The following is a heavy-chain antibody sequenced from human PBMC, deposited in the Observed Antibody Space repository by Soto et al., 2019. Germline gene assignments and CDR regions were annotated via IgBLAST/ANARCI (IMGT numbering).Heavy chain of an antibody. D-gene: IGHD5-12*01. Sequence: EVQLVESGGGLIQPGGSLRLSCAASGFTVSSNYMSWVRQAPGKGLEWVSVIYSGGSTYYADSVKGRFTISRDNAKNSLYLQMNSLRAEDTALYYCAKVYNRGYSGGGQYYFDYWGQGTLVTVSS. CDR3: AKVYNRGYSGGGQYYFDY. J-gene: IGHJ4*02. CDR2: IYSGGST. CDR1: GFTVSSNY. V-gene: IGHV3-53*01.